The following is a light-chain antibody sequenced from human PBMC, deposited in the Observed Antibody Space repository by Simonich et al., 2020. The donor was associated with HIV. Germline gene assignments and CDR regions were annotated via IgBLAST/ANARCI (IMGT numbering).Light chain of an antibody. J-gene: IGLJ2*01. CDR1: SSDVAGYDF. CDR2: DVS. Sequence: QSALTQPRSVSGSPGQSVTISCTGTSSDVAGYDFVSWYQQPPGKAPKLMIYDVSNRPAGVSNRFSGSKSGNSASLTISGLQAEDEADYYCSSYTSSSTLVFGGGTKLTVL. CDR3: SSYTSSSTLV. V-gene: IGLV2-14*01.